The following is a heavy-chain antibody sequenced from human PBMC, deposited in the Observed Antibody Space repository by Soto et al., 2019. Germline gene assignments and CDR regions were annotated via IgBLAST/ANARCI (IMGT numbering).Heavy chain of an antibody. CDR3: ARGTYYYDSSGYPYPDY. CDR1: GYTFTSYG. Sequence: QVQLVQSGAEVKKPGASVKVSCKASGYTFTSYGISWVRQAPGQGLEWMGWISAYNGNTNYAQKLQGRVTMTTDTATSTAYMELRSLRSDDTAVYYCARGTYYYDSSGYPYPDYWGQGTLVTVSS. CDR2: ISAYNGNT. V-gene: IGHV1-18*01. J-gene: IGHJ4*02. D-gene: IGHD3-22*01.